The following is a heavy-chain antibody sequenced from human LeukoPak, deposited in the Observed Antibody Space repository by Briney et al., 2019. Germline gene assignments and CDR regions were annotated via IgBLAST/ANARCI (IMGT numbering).Heavy chain of an antibody. CDR1: GYTFSSYA. D-gene: IGHD4-23*01. Sequence: GASVKVSCKASGYTFSSYAMNWVRQAPGQGLEWMGWINTNTGNPTYVQGFTGRFVFSLDTSVSTAYLQISSLKAEDTAVYYCARDDYGGNSINPHLLRFDPWGQGTLVTVSS. J-gene: IGHJ5*02. CDR3: ARDDYGGNSINPHLLRFDP. V-gene: IGHV7-4-1*02. CDR2: INTNTGNP.